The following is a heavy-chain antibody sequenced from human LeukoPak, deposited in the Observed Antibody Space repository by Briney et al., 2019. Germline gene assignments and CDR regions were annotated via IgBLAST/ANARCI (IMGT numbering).Heavy chain of an antibody. CDR2: IKQDGSEK. Sequence: GGSLRLSCAASGFTFSSYWMSWVHQAPGKGLEWVANIKQDGSEKYYVDSVKGRFTISRDNAKNSLYLQMNSLRAEDTAVYYCARDKAMVRGVIFHYYGMDVWGQGTTVTVSS. CDR1: GFTFSSYW. V-gene: IGHV3-7*01. CDR3: ARDKAMVRGVIFHYYGMDV. D-gene: IGHD3-10*01. J-gene: IGHJ6*02.